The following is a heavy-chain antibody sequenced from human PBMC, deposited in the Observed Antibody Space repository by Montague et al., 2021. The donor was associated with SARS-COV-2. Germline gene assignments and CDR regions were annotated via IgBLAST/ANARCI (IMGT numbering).Heavy chain of an antibody. Sequence: SETLSLTCSVSGASITTYYWGWIRQDPGKGLEWIAYIFHSGHTNYNPSLRSRVAISIDTSRDQFSLSLTSITAAGTAVYYCARQPYLASAYYFDYWGLGTLVTVSS. J-gene: IGHJ4*02. D-gene: IGHD3-10*01. V-gene: IGHV4-59*01. CDR3: ARQPYLASAYYFDY. CDR1: GASITTYY. CDR2: IFHSGHT.